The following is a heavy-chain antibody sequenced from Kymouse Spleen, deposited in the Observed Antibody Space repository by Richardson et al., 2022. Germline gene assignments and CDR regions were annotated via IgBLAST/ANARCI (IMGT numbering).Heavy chain of an antibody. Sequence: QVQLQQWGAGLLKPSETLSLTCAVYGGSFSGYYWSWIRQPPGKGLEWIGEINHSGSTNYNPSLKSRVTISVDTSKNQFSLKLSSVTAADTAVYYCARAYYDFNWFDPWGQGTLVTVSS. V-gene: IGHV4-34*01. CDR2: INHSGST. J-gene: IGHJ5*02. D-gene: IGHD3-3*01. CDR1: GGSFSGYY. CDR3: ARAYYDFNWFDP.